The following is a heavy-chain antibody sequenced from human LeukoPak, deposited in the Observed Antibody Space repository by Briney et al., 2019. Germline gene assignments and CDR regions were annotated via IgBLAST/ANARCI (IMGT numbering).Heavy chain of an antibody. D-gene: IGHD1-7*01. CDR1: GFTFSNYG. Sequence: GSLRLSCAASGFTFSNYGIHWVRQAPGKGLERVAFIRYDGSNEYYADSVKGRFTISRDNSKSTLFLQMNSLRTEDTAVYYCAKDQAHNWNYVRAIDYWGQGTPVTVSS. J-gene: IGHJ4*02. CDR2: IRYDGSNE. CDR3: AKDQAHNWNYVRAIDY. V-gene: IGHV3-30*02.